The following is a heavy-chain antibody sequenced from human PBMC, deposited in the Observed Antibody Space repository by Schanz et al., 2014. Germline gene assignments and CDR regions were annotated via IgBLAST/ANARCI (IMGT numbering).Heavy chain of an antibody. Sequence: QVQLQESGPALVKPSETLSLTCTVSGGSISNNYWGWIRQPPGKGLEWIGNIYSSGSTNYNPSLKSRVTISGDTSKSQFSLRLSSVTAADTAVYFCASFVPRGYYFDYWGQGTLVTVSS. CDR2: IYSSGST. J-gene: IGHJ4*02. V-gene: IGHV4-59*01. CDR3: ASFVPRGYYFDY. D-gene: IGHD3-10*01. CDR1: GGSISNNY.